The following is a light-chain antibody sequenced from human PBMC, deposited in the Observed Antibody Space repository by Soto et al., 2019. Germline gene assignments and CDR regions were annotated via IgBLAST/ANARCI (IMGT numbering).Light chain of an antibody. V-gene: IGKV1-27*01. Sequence: DIQMTQSPSSLSASVGDRVTITCRASQGISNFLAWYQQKPGEVPKLLIYAASTLQSGVPSRFSGSGSGTEFTLTISSLEPDDFATYYCQQYSSSSWTFGQGTKVDIK. CDR1: QGISNF. J-gene: IGKJ1*01. CDR3: QQYSSSSWT. CDR2: AAS.